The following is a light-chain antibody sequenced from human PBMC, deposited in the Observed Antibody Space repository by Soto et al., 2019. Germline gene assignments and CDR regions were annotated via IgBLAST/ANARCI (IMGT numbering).Light chain of an antibody. CDR1: QSINRY. CDR3: QQSSRTPFT. Sequence: DIQMTQSPSSLSASVGGRVTITCRASQSINRYLNWYQQKPGKAPKPLIYAASSLQSGVPSRFSGSGSGTDFTLTISSLQPEDYATYYCQQSSRTPFTFGPGTKVDIK. V-gene: IGKV1-39*01. J-gene: IGKJ3*01. CDR2: AAS.